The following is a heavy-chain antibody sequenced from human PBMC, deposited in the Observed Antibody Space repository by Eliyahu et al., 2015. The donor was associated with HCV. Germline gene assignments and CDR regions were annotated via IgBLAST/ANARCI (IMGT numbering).Heavy chain of an antibody. CDR2: VDPEDGET. D-gene: IGHD3-10*01. CDR1: GYTFTDYY. CDR3: AAGGTLFRGIILKSFFFNS. Sequence: EVQLVQSGAEVKKPGATVKXSCKVSGYTFTDYYLHWVQXAPGEGLDWMGLVDPEDGETKYAEKFQGRVTITADTSTDTAYMELSSLRSEDTAVYYCAAGGTLFRGIILKSFFFNSWGQGTLVTVSS. J-gene: IGHJ4*02. V-gene: IGHV1-69-2*01.